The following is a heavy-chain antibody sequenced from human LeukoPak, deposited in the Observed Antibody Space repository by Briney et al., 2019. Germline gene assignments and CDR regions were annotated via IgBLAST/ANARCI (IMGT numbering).Heavy chain of an antibody. V-gene: IGHV4-59*01. CDR2: IYYSGST. D-gene: IGHD3-10*01. CDR3: ARDTGGTNWFDP. Sequence: SETLSLTCTVSGGSISGYYWSWIRQPPGKGLDWIGYIYYSGSTNYNPSLKSRVTISVDTSKNQFSLKLSSVTAADTAVYYCARDTGGTNWFDPWGQGTLVTVSS. J-gene: IGHJ5*02. CDR1: GGSISGYY.